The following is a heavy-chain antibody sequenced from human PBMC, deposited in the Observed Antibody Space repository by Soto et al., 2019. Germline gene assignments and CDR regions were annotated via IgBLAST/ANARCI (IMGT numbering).Heavy chain of an antibody. Sequence: QAQLEQSGAEVKKPGASVKVSCKSSGYTISTSGISWVRQAPGQGLEWMGWISTYNGDANYAQRFQGRVTMTTDTSTSTTFMELRSLRSDDTAVYHCAREGPRPYYYYGMDVWGQGTTVTVSS. J-gene: IGHJ6*02. CDR3: AREGPRPYYYYGMDV. V-gene: IGHV1-18*01. D-gene: IGHD6-6*01. CDR2: ISTYNGDA. CDR1: GYTISTSG.